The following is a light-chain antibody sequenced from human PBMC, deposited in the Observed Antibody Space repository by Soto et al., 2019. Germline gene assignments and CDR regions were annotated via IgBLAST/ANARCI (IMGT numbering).Light chain of an antibody. J-gene: IGKJ2*01. Sequence: DIQMTQSPSSLSASVGDRITISCRASQSVGTSLNWYQHKPGKAPQLLIYAASSLASGVPSRFSGSGYRTYFTLTISSLYPEYLATYFCLQYFSSPYTFGQGTNLDI. CDR2: AAS. CDR3: LQYFSSPYT. V-gene: IGKV1-39*01. CDR1: QSVGTS.